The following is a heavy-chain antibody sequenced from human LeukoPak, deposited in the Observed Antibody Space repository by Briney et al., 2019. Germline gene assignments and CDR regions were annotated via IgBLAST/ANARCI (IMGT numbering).Heavy chain of an antibody. J-gene: IGHJ4*02. CDR3: ARGGSSSWYEAFDY. D-gene: IGHD6-13*01. CDR2: INSNSAGT. Sequence: ASVTVSCKASGYTFTSYFLHWVRQAPGQGLEWMGWINSNSAGTNYAQKFQGRVTMTRDTSTSTAYMELSGLGSDDAAIYYCARGGSSSWYEAFDYWGQGTLVTVSS. CDR1: GYTFTSYF. V-gene: IGHV1-2*02.